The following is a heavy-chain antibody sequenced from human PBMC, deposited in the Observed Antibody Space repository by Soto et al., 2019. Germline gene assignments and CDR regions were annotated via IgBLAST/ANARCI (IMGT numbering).Heavy chain of an antibody. V-gene: IGHV4-30-2*01. CDR2: INHLETT. Sequence: TLSLTCTVSGASITYGGYSWSWIRQTPGKGLEWIGYINHLETTFYNPSFESRLTLSIDRAKNQFSLKLHSMSAADRAVYFCARGGGSDSFDYWGQGILVPSPQ. D-gene: IGHD1-26*01. CDR3: ARGGGSDSFDY. CDR1: GASITYGGYS. J-gene: IGHJ4*02.